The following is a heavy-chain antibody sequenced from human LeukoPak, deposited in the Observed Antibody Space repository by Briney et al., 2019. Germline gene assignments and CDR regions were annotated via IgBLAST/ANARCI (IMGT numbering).Heavy chain of an antibody. V-gene: IGHV4-39*01. D-gene: IGHD6-19*01. CDR3: ATERTGYSSPSWYDY. Sequence: SETLSLTCTVSGGSISSSSYYWGWIRQPPGKGLEWIGSIYYSGSTYYNPSLKSRVTISVDTSKNQFSLKLSSVTAADTAVYYCATERTGYSSPSWYDYWGQGTLVTVSS. CDR1: GGSISSSSYY. J-gene: IGHJ4*02. CDR2: IYYSGST.